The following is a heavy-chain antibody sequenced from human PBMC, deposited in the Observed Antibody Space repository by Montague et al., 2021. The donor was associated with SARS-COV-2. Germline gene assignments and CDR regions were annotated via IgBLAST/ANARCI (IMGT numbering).Heavy chain of an antibody. D-gene: IGHD2-2*01. CDR3: TREGYQVRGSDYYYYGMDV. J-gene: IGHJ6*02. V-gene: IGHV4-34*01. CDR1: GGSLSGYY. Sequence: SETLSLTCAVYGGSLSGYYWSWIRQPPGKGLEWIGEINHSGSTNYNPSLKSRVTISVDTSKNQFSLKLSSVTAADTAVYYCTREGYQVRGSDYYYYGMDVWGQGTTVTVSS. CDR2: INHSGST.